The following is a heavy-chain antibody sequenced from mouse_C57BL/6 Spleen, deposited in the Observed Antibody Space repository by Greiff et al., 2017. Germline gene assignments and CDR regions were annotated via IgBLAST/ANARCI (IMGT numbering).Heavy chain of an antibody. CDR2: IDPSDSYT. CDR1: GYTFTSYW. V-gene: IGHV1-59*01. CDR3: ARYSNYDYFDY. Sequence: QVQLKQPGAELVRPGTSVKLSCKASGYTFTSYWMNWVKQRPGQGLEWIGVIDPSDSYTNYNQKFKGKATLTVDTSSSTAYMQLSSLTYEDSAVYYCARYSNYDYFDYWGQGTTLTVSS. D-gene: IGHD2-5*01. J-gene: IGHJ2*01.